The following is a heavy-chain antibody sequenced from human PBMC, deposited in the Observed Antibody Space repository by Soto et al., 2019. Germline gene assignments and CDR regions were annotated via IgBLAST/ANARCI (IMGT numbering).Heavy chain of an antibody. Sequence: GGSLRLSCTASGFTFGDYAMSWVRQAPGKGLEWVGVIRSKAYGGTTEYAASVKGRFTISRDDSKSIAYLQMNSLKTEDTAVYYCTRDYDFWSGYPADYYYYGMDVWGQGTTVTVSS. J-gene: IGHJ6*02. CDR2: IRSKAYGGTT. CDR1: GFTFGDYA. V-gene: IGHV3-49*04. CDR3: TRDYDFWSGYPADYYYYGMDV. D-gene: IGHD3-3*01.